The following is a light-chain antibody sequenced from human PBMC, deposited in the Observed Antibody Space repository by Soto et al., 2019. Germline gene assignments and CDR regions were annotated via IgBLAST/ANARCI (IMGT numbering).Light chain of an antibody. J-gene: IGKJ5*01. Sequence: IVMTQSPATLSVSSGESATLSCRDSQSVSSNLAWHQQKPGQAPRILMYDASTRATGISARFSGSGSGTEFTLTISSLQSEDFAVYYCQQYGSSPGITFGQGTRLEIK. V-gene: IGKV3-15*01. CDR1: QSVSSN. CDR3: QQYGSSPGIT. CDR2: DAS.